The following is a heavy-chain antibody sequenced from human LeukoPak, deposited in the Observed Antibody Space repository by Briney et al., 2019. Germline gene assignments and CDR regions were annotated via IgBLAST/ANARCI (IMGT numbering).Heavy chain of an antibody. V-gene: IGHV3-74*01. J-gene: IGHJ3*02. CDR2: INSDGSRT. Sequence: PGGSLRLSCAASGFTFSSYWMRWVRQATGKGLVWVSRINSDGSRTSYADSVKGRFTISRDNAKSSLYLQMNSLRAEDTAVYYCASLFEQLVIDFDIWGQGTMVTVSS. CDR1: GFTFSSYW. CDR3: ASLFEQLVIDFDI. D-gene: IGHD6-6*01.